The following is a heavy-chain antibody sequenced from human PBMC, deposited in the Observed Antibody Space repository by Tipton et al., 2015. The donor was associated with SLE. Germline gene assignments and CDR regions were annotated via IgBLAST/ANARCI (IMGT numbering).Heavy chain of an antibody. V-gene: IGHV3-74*01. D-gene: IGHD6-19*01. CDR2: INSDGSST. Sequence: SLRLSCAASGFTFSSYGMHWVRQAPGKGLEWVSRINSDGSSTSYADSVKGRFTISRDNAKNSLYLQMNSLRAEDTAVYYCARDPLARIAVAGTLYYWGQGTLVTVSS. J-gene: IGHJ4*02. CDR1: GFTFSSYG. CDR3: ARDPLARIAVAGTLYY.